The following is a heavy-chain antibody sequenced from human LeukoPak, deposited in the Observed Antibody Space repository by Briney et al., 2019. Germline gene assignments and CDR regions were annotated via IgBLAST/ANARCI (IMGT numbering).Heavy chain of an antibody. V-gene: IGHV4-61*02. CDR2: TYTSGST. CDR1: GGSISSGSYY. CDR3: ARAPRWNYFDY. D-gene: IGHD2-15*01. J-gene: IGHJ4*02. Sequence: SETLSLTCTVSGGSISSGSYYWSWIRQPAGKGLEWIGRTYTSGSTNYNPSLKSRVTISVDTSKNQFSLKLSSVTAADTAVYYCARAPRWNYFDYWGQGTLVTVSS.